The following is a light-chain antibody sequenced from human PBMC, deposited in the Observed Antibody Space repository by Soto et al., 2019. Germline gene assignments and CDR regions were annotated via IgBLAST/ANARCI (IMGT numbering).Light chain of an antibody. CDR1: QSVSNNY. Sequence: EVVLTQSPGTLSLSPGERATLSCRASQSVSNNYLAWYQQKTGQAPRLLIYGASNRATGIPDRFGGSGSGTDFTLTSSRLEPEDFAVYYCQEYGISGTFGQGTKVEIK. V-gene: IGKV3-20*01. CDR2: GAS. J-gene: IGKJ1*01. CDR3: QEYGISGT.